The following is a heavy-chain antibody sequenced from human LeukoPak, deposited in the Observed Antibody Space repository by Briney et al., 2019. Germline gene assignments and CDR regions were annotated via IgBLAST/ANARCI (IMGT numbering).Heavy chain of an antibody. CDR1: GFTFSSYG. CDR2: IWYDGSNK. Sequence: PGRSLRLSCAASGFTFSSYGMHWVRRAPGKGLEWVAVIWYDGSNKYYADSVKGRFTISRDNSKNTLYLQMNSLRAEDTAVYYWARELGGYFDYWGQGTLVTVSS. J-gene: IGHJ4*02. D-gene: IGHD3-3*01. CDR3: ARELGGYFDY. V-gene: IGHV3-33*01.